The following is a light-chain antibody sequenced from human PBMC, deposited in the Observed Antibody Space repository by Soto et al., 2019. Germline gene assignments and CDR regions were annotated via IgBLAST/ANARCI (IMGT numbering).Light chain of an antibody. Sequence: SYELTQPPSVSVAPVKTARITCGGNNIGSKSVHWYQQKPGQAPVLVIYYDSDRPSGIPERFSGSNSGNTATLTISRVEAGDEADYYCQVWDSSSDHPYVFGTGTKVTVL. CDR3: QVWDSSSDHPYV. CDR2: YDS. J-gene: IGLJ1*01. V-gene: IGLV3-21*04. CDR1: NIGSKS.